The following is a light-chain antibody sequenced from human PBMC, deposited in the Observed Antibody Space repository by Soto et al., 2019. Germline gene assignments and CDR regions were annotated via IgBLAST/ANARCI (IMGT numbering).Light chain of an antibody. CDR1: QSVSSY. CDR3: QQRSNWPRT. Sequence: EIVLTQSPATLSLSPGERATLSCRASQSVSSYLAWYQQKPGQAPSRLIYDASNRATGIHARFSGSGSGTDFTLTIRSLEPEDFAVYYCQQRSNWPRTFGQGTKLEIK. J-gene: IGKJ2*01. CDR2: DAS. V-gene: IGKV3-11*01.